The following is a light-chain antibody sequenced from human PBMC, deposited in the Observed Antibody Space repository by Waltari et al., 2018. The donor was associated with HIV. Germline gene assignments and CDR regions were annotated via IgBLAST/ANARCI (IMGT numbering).Light chain of an antibody. CDR1: TLPKKY. V-gene: IGLV3-10*01. J-gene: IGLJ3*02. CDR2: EDI. CDR3: YSTESNGNHRV. Sequence: SYELTQPPSVSVSPGQTARITCSGDTLPKKYAHWYQQKSDQAPVLVIYEDIKRPSGIPERFSGSSSGTMAILTISGAQVEDEADYYCYSTESNGNHRVFGGGTKLTVL.